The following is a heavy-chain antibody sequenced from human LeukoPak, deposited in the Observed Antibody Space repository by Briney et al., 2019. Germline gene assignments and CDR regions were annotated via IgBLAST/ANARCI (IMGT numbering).Heavy chain of an antibody. V-gene: IGHV3-9*01. J-gene: IGHJ5*02. CDR2: ISWNSGSI. CDR3: AKEVTAPQGHNWFDP. Sequence: GRSLRLSCAASGFTFDDYAMHWVRQAPGKGLEWASGISWNSGSIGYGDCVKGRFTISRDNHKNSLYLQMNSLRAEDTALYYCAKEVTAPQGHNWFDPWGQGTMVTVSS. CDR1: GFTFDDYA. D-gene: IGHD2-21*02.